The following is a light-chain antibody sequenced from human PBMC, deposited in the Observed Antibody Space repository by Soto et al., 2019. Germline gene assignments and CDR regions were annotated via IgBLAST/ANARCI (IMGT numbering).Light chain of an antibody. J-gene: IGLJ1*01. CDR2: VVS. CDR1: SSDIGGYNY. V-gene: IGLV2-14*01. Sequence: QSALAQPTSVSGSPGQSIAISCTGTSSDIGGYNYVSWYQQHPGKAPKVLISVVSNRPSGVSDRFSGSKSGNTAYLTISGLQPEDEADYYCSSYRSGGIFVFGSGTKVTVL. CDR3: SSYRSGGIFV.